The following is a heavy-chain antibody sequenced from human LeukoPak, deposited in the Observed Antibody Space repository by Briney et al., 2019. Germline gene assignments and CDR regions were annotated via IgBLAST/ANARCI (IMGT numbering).Heavy chain of an antibody. CDR2: INHSGST. J-gene: IGHJ2*01. CDR3: ARLAIRSTWYFDL. V-gene: IGHV4-34*01. Sequence: SETLSLTCAVYGGSFSGYYWSWTRQPPGKGLEWIGEINHSGSTNYNPSLKSRVSISVNASKNQVSLTVSSVAAADTAMYYCARLAIRSTWYFDLWGRGTLVSVSS. CDR1: GGSFSGYY. D-gene: IGHD3-10*01.